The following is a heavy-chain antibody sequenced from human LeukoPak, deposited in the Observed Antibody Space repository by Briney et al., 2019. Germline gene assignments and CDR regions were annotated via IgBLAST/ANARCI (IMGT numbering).Heavy chain of an antibody. CDR3: ARDGCGGDCYGDAFDI. CDR2: ISYDGSNK. CDR1: GFTFSSYG. J-gene: IGHJ3*02. V-gene: IGHV3-30*03. Sequence: GGSLRLSCAASGFTFSSYGMHWVRQAPGKGLEWVAVISYDGSNKYYADSVKGRFTISRDNSKNTLYLQMNSLRAEDTAVYYCARDGCGGDCYGDAFDIWGQGTMVTVSS. D-gene: IGHD2-21*01.